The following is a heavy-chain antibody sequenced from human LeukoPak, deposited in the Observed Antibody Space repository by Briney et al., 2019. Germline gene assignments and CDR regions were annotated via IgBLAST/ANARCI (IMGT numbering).Heavy chain of an antibody. CDR3: ARESGSYEAYFDY. J-gene: IGHJ4*02. V-gene: IGHV1-69*13. CDR2: IFPIFATA. CDR1: GGTFSSYA. D-gene: IGHD1-26*01. Sequence: SVKVSCTASGGTFSSYAISWVRQAPGQGLEWMGRIFPIFATANYAQKFQGRVTITADESTSTAYMELSSLRSEDTAVHYCARESGSYEAYFDYWGQGTLVTVSS.